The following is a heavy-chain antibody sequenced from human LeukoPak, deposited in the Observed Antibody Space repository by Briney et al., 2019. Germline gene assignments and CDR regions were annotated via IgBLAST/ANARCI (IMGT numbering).Heavy chain of an antibody. Sequence: PSETLSLTCTVSGGSISSYYWSWIRQPPGKGLEWIGYIYYSGSTNYNPSLKSRVTISVDTSKNQFSLKLSSVTAADTAVYYCARELNGGDYYYYYYMDVWGKGTTVTISS. V-gene: IGHV4-59*01. CDR1: GGSISSYY. D-gene: IGHD2-21*02. CDR3: ARELNGGDYYYYYYMDV. J-gene: IGHJ6*03. CDR2: IYYSGST.